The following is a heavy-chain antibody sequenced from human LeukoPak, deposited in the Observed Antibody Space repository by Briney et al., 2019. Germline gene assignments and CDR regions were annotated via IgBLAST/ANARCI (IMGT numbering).Heavy chain of an antibody. Sequence: SETLSLTCTVSGASISGYYWNWIRQPPGKGLEWIGYMSHTGSTSYNPSLKSRVTISVDTSRNLFSLKLNSVTAADTAVYYCAASYSSAFPEIDYWGQGTLVTVSS. V-gene: IGHV4-59*01. J-gene: IGHJ4*02. CDR3: AASYSSAFPEIDY. CDR2: MSHTGST. D-gene: IGHD6-19*01. CDR1: GASISGYY.